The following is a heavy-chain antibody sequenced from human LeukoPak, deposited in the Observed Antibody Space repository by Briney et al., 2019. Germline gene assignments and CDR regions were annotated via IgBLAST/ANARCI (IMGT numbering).Heavy chain of an antibody. CDR1: GFTFSSYA. CDR2: ISYDGSNK. D-gene: IGHD6-19*01. J-gene: IGHJ4*02. CDR3: ARGAAVAGTAFFDY. V-gene: IGHV3-30-3*01. Sequence: GGSPRLSCAASGFTFSSYAMHWVRQAPGKGLEWVAVISYDGSNKYYADSVKGRFTISRDNSKNTLYLQMNSLRAEDTAVYYCARGAAVAGTAFFDYWGQGTLVTVSS.